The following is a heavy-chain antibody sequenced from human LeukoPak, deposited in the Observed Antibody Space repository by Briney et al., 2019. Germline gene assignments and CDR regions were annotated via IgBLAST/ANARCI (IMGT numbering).Heavy chain of an antibody. CDR3: TKGGGVTDYYPFIGPYFDL. D-gene: IGHD1-26*01. CDR1: GFTFIDYA. V-gene: IGHV3-30*04. J-gene: IGHJ2*01. CDR2: ISYDGNSK. Sequence: GGSLRLSCAASGFTFIDYAMHWVRQAPGKGLEWVAAISYDGNSKYYPDSVKGRFTISRDTSENMLYLQMNSLRIEDTAVYYCTKGGGVTDYYPFIGPYFDLWGRGTPVTVSS.